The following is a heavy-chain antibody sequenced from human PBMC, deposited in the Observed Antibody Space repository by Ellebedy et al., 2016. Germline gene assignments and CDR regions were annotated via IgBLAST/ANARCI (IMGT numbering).Heavy chain of an antibody. CDR2: FDPEDGET. J-gene: IGHJ6*02. D-gene: IGHD1-1*01. CDR3: AVNWNDDVDYYYGMDV. V-gene: IGHV1-24*01. Sequence: ASVKVSXKVSGYTLTELSMHWVRQAPGKGLEWMRGFDPEDGETIYAQKFQGRVTMTEDTSTDTAYMELSSLRSEDTAVYYCAVNWNDDVDYYYGMDVWGQGTTVTVSS. CDR1: GYTLTELS.